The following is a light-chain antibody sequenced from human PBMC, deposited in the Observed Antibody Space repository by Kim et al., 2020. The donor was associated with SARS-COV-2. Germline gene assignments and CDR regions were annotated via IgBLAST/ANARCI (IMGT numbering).Light chain of an antibody. CDR1: QTVGRNY. V-gene: IGKV3-20*01. J-gene: IGKJ5*01. CDR2: GAS. Sequence: SPGERAPPSCRASQTVGRNYLAWYQQKPGQAPRLLIHGASTRATGIPDRFSGSGSGTDFSLTISRLEPEDFTVYYCQQYDSAPNTFGQGTRLEIK. CDR3: QQYDSAPNT.